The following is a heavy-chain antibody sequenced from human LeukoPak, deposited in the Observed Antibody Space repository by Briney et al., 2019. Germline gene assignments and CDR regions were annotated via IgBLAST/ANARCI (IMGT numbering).Heavy chain of an antibody. CDR2: IYSGGST. J-gene: IGHJ5*02. D-gene: IGHD2-2*01. CDR3: ARQPPGCTTSSCYFRWFDP. V-gene: IGHV4-39*01. Sequence: TLSLTCAVSGASISSSRYYWGWIRQHPGKGLEWIGTIYSGGSTYYNPSLKTRVTISVDTSKNQFSLELSSVTAADTAVYYCARQPPGCTTSSCYFRWFDPWGQGTLVTVSS. CDR1: GASISSSRYY.